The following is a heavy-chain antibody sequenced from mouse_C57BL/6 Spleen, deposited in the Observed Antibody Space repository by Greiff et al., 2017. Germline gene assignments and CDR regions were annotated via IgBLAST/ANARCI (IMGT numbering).Heavy chain of an antibody. CDR2: IDPETGGT. CDR1: GYTFTDYE. V-gene: IGHV1-15*01. D-gene: IGHD2-12*01. CDR3: LTRRFAY. J-gene: IGHJ3*01. Sequence: QVQLQQSGAELVRPGASVTLSCKASGYTFTDYEMHWVKQTPVHGLEWIGAIDPETGGTAYNQKFKGKAILTADKASSTAYMVLRSLTSEDSAVYYRLTRRFAYWGQGTLVTVSA.